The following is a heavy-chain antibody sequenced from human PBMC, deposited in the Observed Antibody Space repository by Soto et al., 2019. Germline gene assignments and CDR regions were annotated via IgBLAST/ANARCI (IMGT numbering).Heavy chain of an antibody. D-gene: IGHD1-26*01. CDR3: ARDRPSYGRNFDY. CDR2: IYHSGRT. V-gene: IGHV4-4*02. CDR1: GGSVSSDYW. J-gene: IGHJ4*02. Sequence: QVQLQESGPGVVKPSGTLSLTCAVSGGSVSSDYWWSWVRLPPGKGLEWIGEIYHSGRTNYNPSLKRRVTISLDKSKNQLSLILSSVTAADTAVYYCARDRPSYGRNFDYWGQGTLVTVSS.